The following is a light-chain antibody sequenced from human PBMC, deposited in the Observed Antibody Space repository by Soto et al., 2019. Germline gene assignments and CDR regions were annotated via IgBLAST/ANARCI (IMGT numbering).Light chain of an antibody. J-gene: IGKJ5*01. CDR1: QSVTTY. V-gene: IGKV3-11*01. CDR3: QQRSNWPPAIT. Sequence: EVLLTQSPATLSLSPGETATLFCRASQSVTTYLAWYQQKPGQPPRLLIYDASNRATGIPARFSGRGSGTDFTLTLSSLEPEDFAVYYCQQRSNWPPAITFGQGTRLEIK. CDR2: DAS.